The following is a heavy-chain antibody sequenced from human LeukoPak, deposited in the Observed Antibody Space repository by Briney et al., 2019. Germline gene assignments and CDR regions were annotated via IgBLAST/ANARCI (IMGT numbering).Heavy chain of an antibody. J-gene: IGHJ4*02. V-gene: IGHV4-4*02. CDR2: IYQSGST. CDR1: GVSISSSNW. D-gene: IGHD6-13*01. Sequence: PSETLSLTCAVSGVSISSSNWWSWVRQPPGKGLEWIGEIYQSGSTNYNSSLKSRVTISVDKSKNQFSLKLSSVTAADTAVYYCARDGRGYSSSWSSYFDYWGQGTLVTVSS. CDR3: ARDGRGYSSSWSSYFDY.